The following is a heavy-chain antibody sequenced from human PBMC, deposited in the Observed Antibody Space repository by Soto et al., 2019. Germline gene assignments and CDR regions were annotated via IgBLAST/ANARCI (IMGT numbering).Heavy chain of an antibody. J-gene: IGHJ6*02. V-gene: IGHV4-30-2*06. CDR2: IYDSGST. Sequence: SETLSLTCTVSGDSISRGGYSWTWIRQSPGKALEWIGNIYDSGSTSYNPSLKSRVTISVDRSKNQFSLKLTSVTAADTAVYFCARGSSSYYDYGMDVWGQGTTVTVSS. CDR1: GDSISRGGYS. D-gene: IGHD6-6*01. CDR3: ARGSSSYYDYGMDV.